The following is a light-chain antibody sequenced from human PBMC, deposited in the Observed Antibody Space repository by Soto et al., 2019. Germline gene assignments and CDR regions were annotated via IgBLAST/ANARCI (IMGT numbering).Light chain of an antibody. CDR3: VQFSHFPRT. J-gene: IGKJ1*01. V-gene: IGKV2-24*01. Sequence: DIVLTQTPLSSPVTLGQPASISCRSSQSLVYSDGNTYLSWLQQRPGQPPRLLVYQISNRFSGVTDRFRGSGEVTDFTLKISRVAPEDVGVYYCVQFSHFPRTFGQGTKVEIE. CDR2: QIS. CDR1: QSLVYSDGNTY.